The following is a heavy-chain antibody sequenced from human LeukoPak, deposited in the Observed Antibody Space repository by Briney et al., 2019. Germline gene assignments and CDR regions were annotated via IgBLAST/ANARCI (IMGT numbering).Heavy chain of an antibody. J-gene: IGHJ6*02. CDR3: AGSKGSRELLWFGELLSSFYYYGMDV. CDR2: ISSSGSTI. D-gene: IGHD3-10*01. V-gene: IGHV3-48*03. Sequence: PGGSLRLSCAASGFTFSTFAMSWVRQAPGKGLEWVSYISSSGSTIYYADSVKGRFTISRDNAKNSLYLQMNSLRAEDTAVYYCAGSKGSRELLWFGELLSSFYYYGMDVWGQGTTVAVSS. CDR1: GFTFSTFA.